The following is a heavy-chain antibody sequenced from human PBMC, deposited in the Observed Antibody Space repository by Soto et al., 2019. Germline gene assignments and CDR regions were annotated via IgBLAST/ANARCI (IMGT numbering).Heavy chain of an antibody. J-gene: IGHJ6*02. CDR2: INHSGST. V-gene: IGHV4-34*01. D-gene: IGHD6-19*01. CDR1: GGSLSGYY. Sequence: SETLSLTCAVYGGSLSGYYWSWIRQPPGKGLEWIGEINHSGSTNYNPSLKSRVTISVDTSKNQFSLQLNSLTPEDTAVYYCARSRVFIAVAGMANYYYYYGMDVWGQGTTVTVSS. CDR3: ARSRVFIAVAGMANYYYYYGMDV.